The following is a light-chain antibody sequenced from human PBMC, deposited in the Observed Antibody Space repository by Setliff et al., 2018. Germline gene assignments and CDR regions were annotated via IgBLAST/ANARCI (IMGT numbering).Light chain of an antibody. CDR1: SSDVGAYNY. Sequence: QSVLTQPASVSGYPGQSITISCAGTSSDVGAYNYVSWYQQNPGKAPKLLIYAVNNRPSGVSDRFSGSKSGNMASLTISGLQAEDEADYYCGSYARSSAPYVFGTGTKVTVL. CDR3: GSYARSSAPYV. J-gene: IGLJ1*01. CDR2: AVN. V-gene: IGLV2-14*01.